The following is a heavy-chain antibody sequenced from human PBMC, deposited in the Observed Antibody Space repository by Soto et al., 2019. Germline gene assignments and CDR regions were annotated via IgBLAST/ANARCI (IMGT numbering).Heavy chain of an antibody. D-gene: IGHD2-2*02. Sequence: LRLSCVGSGFTFSTYSINWVRQAPGKGLEWVSSISSRSDIYYADSVKGRFTISRDNAKNSVSLQMNSLRAENTAVYYCAREYTAWPLAYGLDFWGQGTTVTVSS. J-gene: IGHJ6*02. V-gene: IGHV3-21*01. CDR2: ISSRSDI. CDR3: AREYTAWPLAYGLDF. CDR1: GFTFSTYS.